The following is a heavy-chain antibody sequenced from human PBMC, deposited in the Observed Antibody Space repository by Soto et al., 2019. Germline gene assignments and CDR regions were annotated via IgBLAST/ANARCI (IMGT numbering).Heavy chain of an antibody. D-gene: IGHD1-26*01. CDR3: ATEATLAY. Sequence: GSLRLSCAASGFTFGNYKMNWVRQAPGKGLEWISYISGSSSTIYYADSVKDRFTISRDNAKNSLYLQMNSLRDEDTAVYYCATEATLAYWGLGTLVTVSS. CDR1: GFTFGNYK. V-gene: IGHV3-48*02. J-gene: IGHJ4*02. CDR2: ISGSSSTI.